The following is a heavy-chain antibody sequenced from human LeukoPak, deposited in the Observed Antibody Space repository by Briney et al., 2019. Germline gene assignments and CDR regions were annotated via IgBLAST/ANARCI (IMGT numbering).Heavy chain of an antibody. CDR2: IGTYNGNT. V-gene: IGHV1-18*01. J-gene: IGHJ4*02. CDR3: ARDYGIPIIVQADY. D-gene: IGHD3-9*01. CDR1: GYTFTSYG. Sequence: ASVKVSCKASGYTFTSYGISWVRQAPGQGLEWMGWIGTYNGNTNYAQKFQGRVTMTTDTSTSTAYMELRSLRSDDTVVYYCARDYGIPIIVQADYWGQGTLVTVSS.